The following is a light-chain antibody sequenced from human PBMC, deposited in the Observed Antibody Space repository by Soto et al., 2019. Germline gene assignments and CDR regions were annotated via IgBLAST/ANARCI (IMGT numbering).Light chain of an antibody. CDR2: DAS. J-gene: IGKJ1*01. V-gene: IGKV1-5*01. CDR3: QQYNSYLT. Sequence: DIQMTQSPSTLSASVGDRVTITCRASQSISSWLAWYQQKPGKAPKLLIYDASSLESGVPSRFSVSGSGTEFTLTISSLQPDDFATYYCQQYNSYLTFGQGTKVEIK. CDR1: QSISSW.